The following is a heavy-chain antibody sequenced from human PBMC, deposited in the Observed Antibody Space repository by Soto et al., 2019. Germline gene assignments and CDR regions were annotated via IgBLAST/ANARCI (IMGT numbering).Heavy chain of an antibody. J-gene: IGHJ3*02. Sequence: PGESLKISCKGSGYSFTSYWIGWVRQMPGKGLEWMGIIYPGDSDTRYSPSFQGQVTISADKSISTAYLQWSSLKASDTAMYYCARFISPTGTQEAFDIWGQGTMVTVSS. CDR3: ARFISPTGTQEAFDI. CDR2: IYPGDSDT. V-gene: IGHV5-51*01. CDR1: GYSFTSYW. D-gene: IGHD1-1*01.